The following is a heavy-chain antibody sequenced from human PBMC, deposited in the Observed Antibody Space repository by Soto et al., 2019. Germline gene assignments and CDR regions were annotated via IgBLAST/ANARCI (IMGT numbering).Heavy chain of an antibody. V-gene: IGHV4-61*01. CDR2: IYSNGST. CDR1: DGSVSSGSYY. D-gene: IGHD5-12*01. Sequence: SETLSLTCTVSDGSVSSGSYYWTWIRQPPGKGLEWIGYIYSNGSTLYNPSLKSRVLISVDTSMNQFSLKLSSVTAADTAVYYCARDALALFDSWGQGTLVTVSS. CDR3: ARDALALFDS. J-gene: IGHJ4*02.